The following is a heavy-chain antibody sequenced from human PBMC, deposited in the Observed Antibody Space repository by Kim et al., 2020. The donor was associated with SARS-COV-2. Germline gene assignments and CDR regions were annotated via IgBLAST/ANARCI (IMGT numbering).Heavy chain of an antibody. Sequence: GGSLRLSCTASGFTFGDYAMSWVRQAPGKGLEWVGFIRSKAYGGTTEYAASVKGRFTISRDDSKSIAYLQMNSLKTEDTAVYYCTRAGDSNYGDYVWIDYFDYWGQGTLVTVSS. V-gene: IGHV3-49*04. CDR3: TRAGDSNYGDYVWIDYFDY. CDR1: GFTFGDYA. CDR2: IRSKAYGGTT. J-gene: IGHJ4*02. D-gene: IGHD4-17*01.